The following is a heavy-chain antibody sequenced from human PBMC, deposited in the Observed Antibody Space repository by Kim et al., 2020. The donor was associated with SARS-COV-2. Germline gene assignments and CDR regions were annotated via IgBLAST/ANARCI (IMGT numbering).Heavy chain of an antibody. J-gene: IGHJ4*02. CDR2: GT. V-gene: IGHV1-2*02. Sequence: GTNYAQKFKGRVTMTTETSISTAYMELSRLRSDDTAVYYCARDGSTGFDYWGPGTLVTVSS. CDR3: ARDGSTGFDY. D-gene: IGHD7-27*01.